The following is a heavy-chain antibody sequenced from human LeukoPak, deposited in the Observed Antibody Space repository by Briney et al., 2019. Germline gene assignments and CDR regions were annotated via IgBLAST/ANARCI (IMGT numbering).Heavy chain of an antibody. CDR3: ARSERYGQQSP. Sequence: GASVKVSCKASGYTFTGYYMHWVRQAPGQGLEWMGRINPNSGGTNYAQKFQGRVTMTRDTSTTTVYMELSSLRSEDTAVYYCARSERYGQQSPWGQGTLVTISS. V-gene: IGHV1-2*06. CDR1: GYTFTGYY. D-gene: IGHD5-24*01. CDR2: INPNSGGT. J-gene: IGHJ5*02.